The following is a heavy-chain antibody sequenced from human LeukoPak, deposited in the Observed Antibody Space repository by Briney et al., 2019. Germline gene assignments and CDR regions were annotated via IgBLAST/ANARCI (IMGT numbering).Heavy chain of an antibody. CDR2: IFSNDEK. CDR1: GFSLSNAGMG. Sequence: SGPLLVKPTETLTLTCTVSGFSLSNAGMGVSWIRQPPGKALGWLAHIFSNDEKSYNTSLKSRLTISKDTSKSQVVLTMTGMDPVDTGTYYCARIGYKYGSYYFDDWGQGTLVTVSS. J-gene: IGHJ4*02. CDR3: ARIGYKYGSYYFDD. V-gene: IGHV2-26*01. D-gene: IGHD3-10*01.